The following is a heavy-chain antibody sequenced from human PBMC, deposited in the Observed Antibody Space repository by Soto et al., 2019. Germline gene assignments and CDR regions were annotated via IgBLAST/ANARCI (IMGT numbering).Heavy chain of an antibody. CDR3: ASPKGKYQLLPLDV. CDR2: ISYDGSNK. Sequence: QVQLVESGGGVVQPGRSLRLSCAASGFTFSSYAMHWVRQAPGKGLEWVAVISYDGSNKYYADSVKGRFTISRDNSKNTLYLQMNSLRAEDTAVYYCASPKGKYQLLPLDVW. J-gene: IGHJ6*01. V-gene: IGHV3-30-3*01. D-gene: IGHD2-2*01. CDR1: GFTFSSYA.